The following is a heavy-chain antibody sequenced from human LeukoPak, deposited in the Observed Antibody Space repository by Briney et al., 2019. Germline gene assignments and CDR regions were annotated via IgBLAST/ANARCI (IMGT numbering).Heavy chain of an antibody. CDR2: MNPNSGNT. Sequence: ASVKVSCKASGYTFTSYDINWVRQATGQGLEWMGWMNPNSGNTGYAQKFQGRVTMTRNTSISTPYMELSSLRSQDTAVYYCARDRESESGTIFGAHYYYYYMDVWGKGTTVTVSS. J-gene: IGHJ6*03. CDR1: GYTFTSYD. CDR3: ARDRESESGTIFGAHYYYYYMDV. D-gene: IGHD3-3*01. V-gene: IGHV1-8*01.